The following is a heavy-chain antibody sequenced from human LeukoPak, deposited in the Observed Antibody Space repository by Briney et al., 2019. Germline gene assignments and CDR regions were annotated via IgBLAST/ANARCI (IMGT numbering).Heavy chain of an antibody. CDR3: ATVHSSSWQD. D-gene: IGHD6-13*01. J-gene: IGHJ3*01. V-gene: IGHV3-21*01. CDR1: GFTFSSYS. CDR2: ISSSSSYK. Sequence: PGGSLRLSCAASGFTFSSYSMNWVRQAPGKGLEWVSFISSSSSYKHYTDSVKGRFTISRDNAKSSLYLQMNSLGAEDTAVYYCATVHSSSWQDWGQGTMVTVSS.